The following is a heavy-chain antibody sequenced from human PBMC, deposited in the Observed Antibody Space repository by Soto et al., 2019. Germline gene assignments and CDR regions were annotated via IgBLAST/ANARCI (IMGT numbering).Heavy chain of an antibody. CDR3: ARGPRYFDWLLRFDC. V-gene: IGHV1-2*04. D-gene: IGHD3-9*01. CDR2: INPNSGGT. J-gene: IGHJ4*02. CDR1: GYTFTIYG. Sequence: ASVKVSCKASGYTFTIYGISWVLQAPGQGLEWMGWINPNSGGTNYAQKFQGWVTMTRDTSISTAYMELSRLRSDDTAVYYCARGPRYFDWLLRFDCWGQGTLVTVSS.